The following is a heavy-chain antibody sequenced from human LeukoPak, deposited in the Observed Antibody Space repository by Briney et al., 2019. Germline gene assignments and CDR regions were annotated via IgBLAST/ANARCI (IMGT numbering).Heavy chain of an antibody. CDR2: IRYDGSNK. J-gene: IGHJ6*03. Sequence: GGSLRLSCAASGFTFSSYGMHWVRQAPGKGLEWVAFIRYDGSNKYYADSVKGRFTISRDNSKNTLYLQMNSLRAEDTAVYYCAKDQKGWPRRYYYYYMDVWGKGTTVTVSS. CDR1: GFTFSSYG. V-gene: IGHV3-30*02. CDR3: AKDQKGWPRRYYYYYMDV. D-gene: IGHD2/OR15-2a*01.